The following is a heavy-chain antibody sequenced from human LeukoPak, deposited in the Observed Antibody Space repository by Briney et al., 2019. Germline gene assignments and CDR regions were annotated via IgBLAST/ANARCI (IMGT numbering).Heavy chain of an antibody. CDR1: GFTFSSYA. CDR2: ISYDGSNK. Sequence: GGSLRLSCAASGFTFSSYAMHWVRQAPGKGLEWVAVISYDGSNKYYADSVKRRFTISRDNYKHTLYLQMSSLRAEDTAVYYCARALSGGFGELRSPLDYWGQGTLVTVSS. V-gene: IGHV3-30-3*01. CDR3: ARALSGGFGELRSPLDY. D-gene: IGHD3-10*01. J-gene: IGHJ4*02.